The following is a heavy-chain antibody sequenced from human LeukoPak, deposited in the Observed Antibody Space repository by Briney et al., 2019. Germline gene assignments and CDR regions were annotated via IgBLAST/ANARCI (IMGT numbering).Heavy chain of an antibody. D-gene: IGHD5-18*01. Sequence: GGSLRLSCAASGFTFSSYSMNWVRQAPGKGLEWVSSISSSSSYIYYADSVKGRFTISRDNAKNSRYLQMNSLRAEDTAVYYCARHYGRGQLWLGFWGQGTLVTVSS. J-gene: IGHJ4*02. CDR1: GFTFSSYS. CDR3: ARHYGRGQLWLGF. CDR2: ISSSSSYI. V-gene: IGHV3-21*01.